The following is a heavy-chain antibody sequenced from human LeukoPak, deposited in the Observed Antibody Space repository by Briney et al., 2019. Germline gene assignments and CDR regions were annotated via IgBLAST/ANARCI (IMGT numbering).Heavy chain of an antibody. CDR2: IAISGTYI. J-gene: IGHJ4*02. V-gene: IGHV3-21*01. CDR3: ARDLSATARAYDY. D-gene: IGHD1-26*01. Sequence: PGGSLRLSCAASGFILSDYNMNWVRQAPGKGLEWVSFIAISGTYITYADSVKGRFTISRDNAKNSLYLQMNSLRAEDTAVYYYARDLSATARAYDYWGQGTLVTVSS. CDR1: GFILSDYN.